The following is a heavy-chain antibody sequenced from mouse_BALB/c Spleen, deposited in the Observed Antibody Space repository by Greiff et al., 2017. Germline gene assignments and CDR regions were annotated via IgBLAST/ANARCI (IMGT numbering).Heavy chain of an antibody. CDR2: IDPANGTT. Sequence: VQLQQSGAELVPPGASVTLSCTASGFNFNDSYMHWVQQRPEQGLEWIGRIDPANGTTKYDPKFQGKATITADTSSNTAYLQLSSLTSEGTAVYYCAINWEGAYWGQGTLVTVSA. CDR1: GFNFNDSY. J-gene: IGHJ3*01. D-gene: IGHD4-1*01. CDR3: AINWEGAY. V-gene: IGHV14-3*02.